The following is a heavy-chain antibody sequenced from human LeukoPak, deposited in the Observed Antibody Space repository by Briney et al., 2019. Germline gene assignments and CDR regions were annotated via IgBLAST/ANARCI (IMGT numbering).Heavy chain of an antibody. CDR1: GYTFTGYY. V-gene: IGHV1-2*02. CDR3: ARDRCSGGSCYSRWFDP. Sequence: ASVKVSCKASGYTFTGYYMHWVRQAPGQGLEWMGWINPNSGGTNYAQKLQGRVTMTTDTSTSTAYMGLRSLRSDDTAVYYCARDRCSGGSCYSRWFDPWGQGTLVTVSS. CDR2: INPNSGGT. D-gene: IGHD2-15*01. J-gene: IGHJ5*02.